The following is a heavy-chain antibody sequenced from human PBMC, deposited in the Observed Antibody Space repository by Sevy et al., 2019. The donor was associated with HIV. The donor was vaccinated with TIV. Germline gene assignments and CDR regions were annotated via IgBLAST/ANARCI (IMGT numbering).Heavy chain of an antibody. V-gene: IGHV4-4*07. CDR2: INTSGST. CDR3: ARSNWVTATNGFSKSYYFDY. D-gene: IGHD7-27*01. J-gene: IGHJ4*02. Sequence: SDTLSLTCTVSGDSFSSYFWAWIRQSAGKGLEWIGRINTSGSTNYNPSLKSRVTMSVDTSKSQFSLKVTSLTAADTAIYFCARSNWVTATNGFSKSYYFDYWGQGSLVTVSS. CDR1: GDSFSSYF.